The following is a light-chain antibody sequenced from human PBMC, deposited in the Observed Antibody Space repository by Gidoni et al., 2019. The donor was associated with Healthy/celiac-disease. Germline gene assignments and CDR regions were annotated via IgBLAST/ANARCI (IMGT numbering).Light chain of an antibody. Sequence: PSSLSASVGDRRTITCRASKNISSYLNWYQQKPGKAAKLLIYAASSWQSGVPSRFSGSGSGTDFTITISSLQPEDVATYYCQQSYNTPLTFGQGTQVEIK. J-gene: IGKJ5*01. CDR2: AAS. CDR3: QQSYNTPLT. CDR1: KNISSY. V-gene: IGKV1-39*01.